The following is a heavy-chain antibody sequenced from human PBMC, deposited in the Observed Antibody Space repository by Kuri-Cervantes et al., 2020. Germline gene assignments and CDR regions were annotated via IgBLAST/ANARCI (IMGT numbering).Heavy chain of an antibody. D-gene: IGHD1-26*01. CDR1: GFTFDDYA. CDR2: ISWDSGSI. CDR3: AREVGATIDY. J-gene: IGHJ4*02. V-gene: IGHV3-9*01. Sequence: GGSLRLSCAASGFTFDDYAMHWVRQAPGKGLEWVSGISWDSGSIGYADSVKGRFTISRDNAKNTLYLQMNSLRAEDTAVYYCAREVGATIDYWGQGTLVTVSS.